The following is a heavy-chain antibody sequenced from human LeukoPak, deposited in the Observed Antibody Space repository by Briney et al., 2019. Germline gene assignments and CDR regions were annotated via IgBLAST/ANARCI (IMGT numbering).Heavy chain of an antibody. CDR1: GYTFTSYG. J-gene: IGHJ3*02. V-gene: IGHV1-18*01. CDR3: ARDGFDAFEI. CDR2: ISAYNGNT. Sequence: GASVKVSCKASGYTFTSYGISWVRQAPGQGLEWMGWISAYNGNTKYAQKFQGRVTMTTDTSTSTAYMEVRNLRSDDTAVYYCARDGFDAFEIWGQGTMVTVSS. D-gene: IGHD5-12*01.